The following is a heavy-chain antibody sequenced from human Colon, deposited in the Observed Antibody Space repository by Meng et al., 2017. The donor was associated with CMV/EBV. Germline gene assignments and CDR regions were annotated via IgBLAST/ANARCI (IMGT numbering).Heavy chain of an antibody. CDR3: ARELTMVRGVIIRGFYYYYYGMDV. V-gene: IGHV3-7*01. D-gene: IGHD3-10*01. Sequence: GGSLSLSCAASGFTFSSYWMSWVRQAPGKGLEWVANIKQDGSEKYYVDSVKGRFTISRDNAKNSLYLQMNSLRAEDTAVYYCARELTMVRGVIIRGFYYYYYGMDVWGQGTTVTVSS. CDR1: GFTFSSYW. J-gene: IGHJ6*02. CDR2: IKQDGSEK.